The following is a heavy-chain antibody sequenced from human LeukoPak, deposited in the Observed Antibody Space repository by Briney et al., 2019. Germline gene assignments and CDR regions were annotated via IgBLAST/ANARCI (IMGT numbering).Heavy chain of an antibody. J-gene: IGHJ4*02. Sequence: PWGSLRLSCAASGFTFSSYSMNWVRQAPGKGLEWVSYISSSSSTIYYADSVKGRFTISRDNAKNSLYLQMNSLRAEDTAVYYCAKDPLDYVWGSYRPLYYFDYWGQGTLVTVSS. CDR1: GFTFSSYS. CDR3: AKDPLDYVWGSYRPLYYFDY. CDR2: ISSSSSTI. D-gene: IGHD3-16*02. V-gene: IGHV3-48*01.